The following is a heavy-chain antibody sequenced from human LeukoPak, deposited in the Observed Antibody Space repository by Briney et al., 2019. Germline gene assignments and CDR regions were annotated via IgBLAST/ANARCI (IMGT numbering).Heavy chain of an antibody. Sequence: PGGSLRLSYAASGFTVSSNYMSWVRQAPGKGLEWVSVIYSGGSTYYADSVKGRFTISRDNSKNTLYLQMNSLRAEDTAVYYCARDLRDRAFDIWGQGTMVTVSS. V-gene: IGHV3-53*01. J-gene: IGHJ3*02. CDR2: IYSGGST. CDR1: GFTVSSNY. CDR3: ARDLRDRAFDI. D-gene: IGHD2-15*01.